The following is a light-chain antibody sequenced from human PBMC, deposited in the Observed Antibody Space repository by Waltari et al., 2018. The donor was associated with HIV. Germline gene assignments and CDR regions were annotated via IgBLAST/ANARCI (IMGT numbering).Light chain of an antibody. CDR1: SLRNYY. Sequence: SAGLTQDRVVSVALGQTVKITCQGDSLRNYYASWQQQKPGQAPLLVLYGTNDRPSGIPARFSGATSGNTASLTIADVQAEDEGDYYCNARDTSGNLLLFGGGTKLTVL. CDR3: NARDTSGNLLL. V-gene: IGLV3-19*01. J-gene: IGLJ2*01. CDR2: GTN.